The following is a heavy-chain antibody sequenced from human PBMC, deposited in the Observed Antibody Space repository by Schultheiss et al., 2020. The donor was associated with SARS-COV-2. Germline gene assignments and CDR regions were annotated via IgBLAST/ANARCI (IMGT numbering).Heavy chain of an antibody. J-gene: IGHJ3*02. CDR3: ARVLGTYRMRDAFDI. V-gene: IGHV3-53*01. Sequence: GSLRLSCAASGFTVSSNDMSWVRQAPGKGLEWVSLLYSGGSTYYADSVKGRFTIIRDHSKNTLHLQMNSLRAEDTAVYYCARVLGTYRMRDAFDIWGQGTMVTVSS. CDR1: GFTVSSND. D-gene: IGHD2-8*01. CDR2: LYSGGST.